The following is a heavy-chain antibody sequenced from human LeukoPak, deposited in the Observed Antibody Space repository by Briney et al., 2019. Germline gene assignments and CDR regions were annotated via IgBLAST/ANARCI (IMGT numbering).Heavy chain of an antibody. V-gene: IGHV4-39*01. CDR3: ARDAYSSSRLDY. CDR1: GGSINSRDSF. D-gene: IGHD6-13*01. J-gene: IGHJ4*02. CDR2: IYYTGST. Sequence: SETLSLTCTVSGGSINSRDSFWGWIRQPPGKGREWIGNIYYTGSTYLNPSLKSRVTITADTSKNKFSLRLSSVTAADTAVYYSARDAYSSSRLDYWGQGTLVTVSS.